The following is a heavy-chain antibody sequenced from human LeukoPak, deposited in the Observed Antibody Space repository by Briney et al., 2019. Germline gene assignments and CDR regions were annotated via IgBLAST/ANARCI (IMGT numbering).Heavy chain of an antibody. Sequence: ASVKVSCKASGYTFTSYAMHWVRQAPGQRLEWVGWINAGNGNTKYSQKFQGRVTITRDTSASTAYMELSSLRSEDTVVYYCARGLGGRRVYYYYGMDVWGKGTTVTVSS. CDR1: GYTFTSYA. J-gene: IGHJ6*04. V-gene: IGHV1-3*01. CDR2: INAGNGNT. CDR3: ARGLGGRRVYYYYGMDV. D-gene: IGHD3-16*01.